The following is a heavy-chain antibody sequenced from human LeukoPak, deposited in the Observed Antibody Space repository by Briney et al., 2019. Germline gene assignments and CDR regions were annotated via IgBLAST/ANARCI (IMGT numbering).Heavy chain of an antibody. Sequence: PSETLSLTCTVSGGSISSGDYYWNWIRQPPGKGLEWIGYIYYSGSTYYNPSLKSRITISVDTSKNQFSLKLRSVTAADTAVYYCAKVGDYYGSGSYQEFDPWGQGTLVTVSS. D-gene: IGHD3-10*01. CDR2: IYYSGST. CDR3: AKVGDYYGSGSYQEFDP. J-gene: IGHJ5*02. V-gene: IGHV4-30-4*01. CDR1: GGSISSGDYY.